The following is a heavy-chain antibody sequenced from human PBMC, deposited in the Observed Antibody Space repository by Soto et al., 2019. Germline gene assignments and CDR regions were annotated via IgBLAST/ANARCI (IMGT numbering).Heavy chain of an antibody. CDR3: AKNWNWGSLVH. D-gene: IGHD7-27*01. CDR1: GGFISDYY. CDR2: IYSSGTT. Sequence: SETLSLTCTVSGGFISDYYWTWIRQIPGKGLEWIGYIYSSGTTYYNPSLESRVTISVDTPKNQFSLKLSSVTAADTAVYYCAKNWNWGSLVHWGQGTLVTVSS. J-gene: IGHJ4*02. V-gene: IGHV4-4*08.